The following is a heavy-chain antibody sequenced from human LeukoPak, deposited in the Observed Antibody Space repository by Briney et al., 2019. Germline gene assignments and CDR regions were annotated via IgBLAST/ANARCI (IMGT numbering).Heavy chain of an antibody. CDR2: VYYSGST. CDR1: GGSISNSNYY. CDR3: AGDTMVRGVIMY. D-gene: IGHD3-10*01. V-gene: IGHV4-39*07. J-gene: IGHJ4*02. Sequence: SETLSLTCSVSGGSISNSNYYWGWIRQPPGKGLEWIGNVYYSGSTYYNPSLKSRVTISVDTSKNQFSLKLSSVTAADTAVYYCAGDTMVRGVIMYWGQGTLVTVSS.